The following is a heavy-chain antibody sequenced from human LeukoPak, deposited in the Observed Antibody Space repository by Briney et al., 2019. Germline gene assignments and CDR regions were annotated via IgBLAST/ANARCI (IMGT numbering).Heavy chain of an antibody. CDR3: ARGAAWFNP. CDR1: GFIFSSHW. V-gene: IGHV3-20*04. J-gene: IGHJ5*02. D-gene: IGHD6-13*01. Sequence: GPGGSLRLSCAASGFIFSSHWMTWVRQAPGKGLEWVSGISWNGGSTGYAGSVKGRFTISRDNAKNALYLQMNSLRAEDTALYYCARGAAWFNPWGQGTLVTVSS. CDR2: ISWNGGST.